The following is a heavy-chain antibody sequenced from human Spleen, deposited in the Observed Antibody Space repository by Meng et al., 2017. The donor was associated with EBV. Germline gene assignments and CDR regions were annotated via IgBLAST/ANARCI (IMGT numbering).Heavy chain of an antibody. V-gene: IGHV4-34*01. D-gene: IGHD6-25*01. Sequence: QVALQQWGGGLLKPSETLSLPCAVYGGSLSSHDWSWFHQPPGKGLEWIGEINHSGSTNYKWSLESRVTISVDTSKTKLSLNLSSVTAADTAVYYCARSGIAAGVGWFDPWGQGTLVTVSS. CDR3: ARSGIAAGVGWFDP. CDR1: GGSLSSHD. CDR2: INHSGST. J-gene: IGHJ5*02.